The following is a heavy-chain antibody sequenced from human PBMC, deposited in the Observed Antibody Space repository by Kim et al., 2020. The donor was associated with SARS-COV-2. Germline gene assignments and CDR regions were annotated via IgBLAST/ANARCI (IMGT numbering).Heavy chain of an antibody. CDR1: GFTFSSTA. CDR2: INVGGNT. V-gene: IGHV3-23*01. Sequence: GGSLRLSCAASGFTFSSTAMSWVRQAPGKGLEWVSFINVGGNTYYADSVKGRFTISRDNSKNTLYLQMNSLRAEDTAVYYCASHTTRKEYHFDCWGQGTLVTVSS. D-gene: IGHD1-26*01. J-gene: IGHJ4*02. CDR3: ASHTTRKEYHFDC.